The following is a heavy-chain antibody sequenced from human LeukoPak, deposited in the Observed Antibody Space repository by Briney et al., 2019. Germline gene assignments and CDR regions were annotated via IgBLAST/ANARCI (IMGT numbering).Heavy chain of an antibody. V-gene: IGHV4-59*12. CDR2: IYYSGST. D-gene: IGHD6-19*01. CDR3: ASQKQWLVRSAFDY. Sequence: SETLSLTCTVSGVSISSYYWSWIRQPPGKGLEWIGYIYYSGSTNYNPSLKSRVTISVDTSKNQFSLKLSSVTAADTAVYYCASQKQWLVRSAFDYWGQGTLVTVSS. CDR1: GVSISSYY. J-gene: IGHJ4*02.